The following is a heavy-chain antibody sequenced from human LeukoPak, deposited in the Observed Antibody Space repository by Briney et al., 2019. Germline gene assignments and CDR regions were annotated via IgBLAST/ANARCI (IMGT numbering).Heavy chain of an antibody. Sequence: PGGSLRLSCAASGLTFSSHWMHWVRQAPGRGLVWVSRITNDGSSTTYADSMKGRFTISRDNAKNMLYLQVNSLRAEDTAVYYCARDCRLNCARQPGFDSWGQGTLVTVSS. CDR2: ITNDGSST. V-gene: IGHV3-74*01. CDR3: ARDCRLNCARQPGFDS. J-gene: IGHJ5*01. CDR1: GLTFSSHW. D-gene: IGHD1-1*01.